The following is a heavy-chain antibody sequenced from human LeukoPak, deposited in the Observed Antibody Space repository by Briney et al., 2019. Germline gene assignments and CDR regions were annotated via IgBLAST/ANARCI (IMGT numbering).Heavy chain of an antibody. CDR1: GGSISNYY. V-gene: IGHV4-59*01. D-gene: IGHD3-9*01. CDR2: IYYSGST. Sequence: KASETLSLTCTVSGGSISNYYWSRIRQPPGKGLEWIAYIYYSGSTNYNPSLKSRVTISVDTSKNQISLNLTSVTTADTAVYYCARMPDILTGLDPWGQGTVVTVSS. CDR3: ARMPDILTGLDP. J-gene: IGHJ5*02.